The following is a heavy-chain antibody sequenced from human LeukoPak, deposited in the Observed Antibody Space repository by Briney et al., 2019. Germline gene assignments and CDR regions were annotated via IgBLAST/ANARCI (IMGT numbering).Heavy chain of an antibody. V-gene: IGHV1-18*01. CDR2: ISAYNGNT. CDR3: ARDLRGYSYYYGMDV. D-gene: IGHD5-12*01. CDR1: GYTFTSYG. J-gene: IGHJ6*02. Sequence: GASVTVSCKASGYTFTSYGISWVRQAPGQGLEWMGWISAYNGNTNYAQKLQGRVTMTRDTSTSTVYMELSSLRSEDTAVYYCARDLRGYSYYYGMDVWGQGTTVTVSS.